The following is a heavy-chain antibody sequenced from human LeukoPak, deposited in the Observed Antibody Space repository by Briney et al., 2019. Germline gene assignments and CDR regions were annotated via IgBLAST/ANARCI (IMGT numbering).Heavy chain of an antibody. Sequence: SETLSLTCAVYGGSFSGYYWSWIRQPPGKGLEWIGEINHSGSTNYNPSLKSRVTISVDTSKNQFSLKLSSVTAADTAVYYCARGEYYYGSGTKAFDYWGQGTLVTVSS. J-gene: IGHJ4*02. CDR2: INHSGST. D-gene: IGHD3-10*01. CDR1: GGSFSGYY. V-gene: IGHV4-34*01. CDR3: ARGEYYYGSGTKAFDY.